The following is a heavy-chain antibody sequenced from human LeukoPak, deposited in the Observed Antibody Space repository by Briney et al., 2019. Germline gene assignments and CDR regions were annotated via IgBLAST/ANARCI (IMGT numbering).Heavy chain of an antibody. Sequence: GGSLRLSCAASGFTFSNAWMSWVRQAPGKGLEWVGRIKSKTDGGTTDYAAPVKGRFTISRDNSKNTLYLHMNSLRVEDTAVYYCAKDPETYSSRWFDSWGQGTLVTVSS. V-gene: IGHV3-15*01. J-gene: IGHJ5*01. CDR3: AKDPETYSSRWFDS. CDR1: GFTFSNAW. D-gene: IGHD2-21*01. CDR2: IKSKTDGGTT.